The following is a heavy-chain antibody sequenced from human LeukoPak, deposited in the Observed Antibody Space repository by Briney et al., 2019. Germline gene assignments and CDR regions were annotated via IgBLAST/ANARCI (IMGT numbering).Heavy chain of an antibody. J-gene: IGHJ5*02. CDR2: INPTNGFA. D-gene: IGHD5-12*01. V-gene: IGHV1-2*02. CDR1: GYTLTDHY. CDR3: AKEGYSNGPDP. Sequence: ASVKVSCKASGYTLTDHYMHWLRQTRGHGREWMGWINPTNGFAVYGQAFQGRVTMTRDTSISTVYMELTNLRSDDTGVYYCAKEGYSNGPDPWGPGSLVTVSS.